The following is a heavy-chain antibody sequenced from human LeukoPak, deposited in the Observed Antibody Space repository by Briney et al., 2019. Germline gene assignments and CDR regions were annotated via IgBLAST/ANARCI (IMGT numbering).Heavy chain of an antibody. J-gene: IGHJ6*03. Sequence: PGGSLRLSCAASGFTFSSYGMHWVRQAPGKGLEWVAFIRYDGSNKYYADSVKGRFTISRDNSKNTLYLQMNSLRAEDTAVYYCAKVDIVVVPARYYYMDVWGKGTTVTVSS. V-gene: IGHV3-30*02. D-gene: IGHD2-2*03. CDR3: AKVDIVVVPARYYYMDV. CDR1: GFTFSSYG. CDR2: IRYDGSNK.